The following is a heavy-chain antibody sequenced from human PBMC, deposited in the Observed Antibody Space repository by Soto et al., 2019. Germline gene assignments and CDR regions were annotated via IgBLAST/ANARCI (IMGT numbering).Heavy chain of an antibody. CDR3: AKTRFGNFDY. CDR1: GGSINNYY. J-gene: IGHJ4*02. CDR2: ITNSGST. V-gene: IGHV4-59*01. Sequence: LSLTCTVSGGSINNYYWSWVRQSPGKGLEWIGYITNSGSTNYNPSLGSRATISVDTSKNQFSLNVSSVTAADTAVYYCAKTRFGNFDYWGQGTLVTVSS. D-gene: IGHD3-16*01.